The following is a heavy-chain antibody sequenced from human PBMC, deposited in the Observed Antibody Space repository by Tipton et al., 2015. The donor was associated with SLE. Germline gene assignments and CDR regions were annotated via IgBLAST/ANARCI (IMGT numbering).Heavy chain of an antibody. V-gene: IGHV4-4*08. Sequence: TLSLTCSVSGGSFTSYYWSWIRQPPGKGLEWIGYIYTSGRNDYNPSLTSRVTISVDKSKKQVSLSLSSVTAADTAVYYCARRAVRGVITLNYFDSWGQGTLVTVSS. CDR2: IYTSGRN. CDR3: ARRAVRGVITLNYFDS. J-gene: IGHJ4*02. D-gene: IGHD3-10*01. CDR1: GGSFTSYY.